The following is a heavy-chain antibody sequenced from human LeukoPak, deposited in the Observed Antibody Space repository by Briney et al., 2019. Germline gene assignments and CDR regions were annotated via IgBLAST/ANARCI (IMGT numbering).Heavy chain of an antibody. CDR2: IYYSGST. CDR3: ARAMVRGVFGVDWFDP. Sequence: SQTLSLTCTVSGGSISSGGYYWSWIRQHPGKGLEWIGYIYYSGSTYYNPSLKSRVTISVDTSKNQFSLKLSSATAADTAVYYCARAMVRGVFGVDWFDPWGQGTLVTVSS. D-gene: IGHD3-10*01. V-gene: IGHV4-31*03. CDR1: GGSISSGGYY. J-gene: IGHJ5*02.